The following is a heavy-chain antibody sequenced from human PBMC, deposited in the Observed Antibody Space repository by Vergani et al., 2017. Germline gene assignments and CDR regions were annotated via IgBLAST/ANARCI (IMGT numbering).Heavy chain of an antibody. D-gene: IGHD1-14*01. Sequence: EVQLLESGGGLVQPGGSLRLSCAASGFTFSSYAMSWVRQAPGKGLEWVSAISGSGGSTYYADSVKGRFNISRDNSKNTLYLQMNSLRAEDTAVYYCARDLRLLYNRFDPWGQGTLVTVSS. CDR1: GFTFSSYA. CDR3: ARDLRLLYNRFDP. CDR2: ISGSGGST. V-gene: IGHV3-23*01. J-gene: IGHJ5*02.